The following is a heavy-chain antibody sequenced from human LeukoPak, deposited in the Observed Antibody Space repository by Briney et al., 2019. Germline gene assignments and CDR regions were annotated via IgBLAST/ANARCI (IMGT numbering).Heavy chain of an antibody. V-gene: IGHV1-2*02. D-gene: IGHD2-2*02. CDR3: ARDGTRYQLLYYASDI. Sequence: ASVKVSCKASGYTFTGYYMHWVRQAPGQGLEWMGWINPNSGGTNYAQKFQGRVTMTRDTSISTAYMELSRLRSDDTAVYYCARDGTRYQLLYYASDIWGQGTMVTVSS. CDR2: INPNSGGT. CDR1: GYTFTGYY. J-gene: IGHJ3*02.